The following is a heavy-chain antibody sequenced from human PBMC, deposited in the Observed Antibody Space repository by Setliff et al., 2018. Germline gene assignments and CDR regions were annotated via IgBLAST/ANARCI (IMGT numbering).Heavy chain of an antibody. CDR2: IDWDDDK. J-gene: IGHJ4*02. CDR3: ARMGSDSSGYPYYFDY. D-gene: IGHD3-22*01. V-gene: IGHV2-70*11. Sequence: SGPTLVNPTQTLTLTCTFSGFSLSTSGVGVGWIRQPPGKALEWLARIDWDDDKYYTTSLKTRLTISKDTSKNQVVLTMTNMDPVDTATYYCARMGSDSSGYPYYFDYWGQGTLVTVSS. CDR1: GFSLSTSGVG.